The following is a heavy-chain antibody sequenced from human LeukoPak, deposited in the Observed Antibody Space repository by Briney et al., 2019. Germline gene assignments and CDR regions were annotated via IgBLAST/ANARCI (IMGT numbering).Heavy chain of an antibody. J-gene: IGHJ4*02. V-gene: IGHV3-7*01. CDR2: IKQDGSEK. CDR3: ARLVEALGYSSSWYFDY. CDR1: GFTFSSYW. Sequence: GGSLRLSCAASGFTFSSYWMSWVRQAPGKGLEWVANIKQDGSEKYYVDSVKGRFTISRDNAKNSLYLQMNSLRAEDTAVYYCARLVEALGYSSSWYFDYWGQGTLVTVSS. D-gene: IGHD6-13*01.